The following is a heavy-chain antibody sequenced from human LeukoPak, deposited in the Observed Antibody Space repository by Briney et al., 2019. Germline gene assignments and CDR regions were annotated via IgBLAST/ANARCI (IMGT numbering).Heavy chain of an antibody. D-gene: IGHD6-13*01. Sequence: PSETLSLTCAVYGGSFSGYYWSWIRQPPGKGLEWIGEINHSGSTNYNPSLKSRVTISVDTSKNQFSLKLSSVTAADTAVYYCARGGGYSSSWYYYYYMDVWGKGTTVTVSS. V-gene: IGHV4-34*01. J-gene: IGHJ6*03. CDR1: GGSFSGYY. CDR2: INHSGST. CDR3: ARGGGYSSSWYYYYYMDV.